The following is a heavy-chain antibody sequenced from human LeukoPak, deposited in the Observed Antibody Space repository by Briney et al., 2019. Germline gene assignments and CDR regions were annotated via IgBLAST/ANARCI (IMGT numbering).Heavy chain of an antibody. CDR3: ARADRDFWSGYLYYFDY. Sequence: ASVKVSCKASGGTFSSYAISWVRQAPGQGLEWMGWMNPNSGNTSYAQKFQGRVTITRNTSISTAYMELSSLRSEDTAVYYCARADRDFWSGYLYYFDYWGQGTLVTVSS. J-gene: IGHJ4*02. CDR1: GGTFSSYA. CDR2: MNPNSGNT. D-gene: IGHD3-3*01. V-gene: IGHV1-8*03.